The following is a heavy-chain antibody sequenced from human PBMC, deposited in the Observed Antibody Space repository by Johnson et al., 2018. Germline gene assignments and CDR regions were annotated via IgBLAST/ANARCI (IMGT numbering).Heavy chain of an antibody. CDR3: ARGRDFYGSGLDAFDI. CDR2: IKQDGSEK. V-gene: IGHV3-7*01. J-gene: IGHJ3*02. CDR1: GFTFSSYW. D-gene: IGHD3-10*01. Sequence: VQLVQSGGGLVQPGGSLRLSCAASGFTFSSYWMSWVRQAPGKGLEWVANIKQDGSEKYYVDSVKGRFTISRDNAKKLLYLQMNSLRAEDTALYYCARGRDFYGSGLDAFDIWGQGTMVTVSS.